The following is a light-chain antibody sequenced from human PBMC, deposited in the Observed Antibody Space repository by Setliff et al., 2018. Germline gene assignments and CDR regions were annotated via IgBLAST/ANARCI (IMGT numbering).Light chain of an antibody. CDR1: QSVGSY. Sequence: EIVLTQSPATLSLSPGERATLSCRASQSVGSYLAWHQQKPGQAPRLLIYDVSNRATGIPARFSGSGSGTDFTLTISSLEPEDFAVYYCQQRSDWPVTFGQGTRLEIK. V-gene: IGKV3-11*01. CDR3: QQRSDWPVT. J-gene: IGKJ5*01. CDR2: DVS.